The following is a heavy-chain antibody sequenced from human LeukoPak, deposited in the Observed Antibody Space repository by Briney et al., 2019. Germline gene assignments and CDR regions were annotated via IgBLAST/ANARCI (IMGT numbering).Heavy chain of an antibody. V-gene: IGHV1-2*06. CDR1: GYTFTGYY. D-gene: IGHD1-26*01. J-gene: IGHJ4*02. CDR2: INPNSGGT. CDR3: ASRTSGSYSDY. Sequence: ASVKVSCKASGYTFTGYYMHWVRQAPGQGLEWMGRINPNSGGTNYAQKFQGRVTLTRETSISTAYMELSRLRSDDTAVYYCASRTSGSYSDYWGQGTLVTVSS.